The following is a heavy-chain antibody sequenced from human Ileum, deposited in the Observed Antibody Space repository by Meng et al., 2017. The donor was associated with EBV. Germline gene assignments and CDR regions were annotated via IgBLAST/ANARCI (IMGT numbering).Heavy chain of an antibody. CDR1: GGSITDHY. CDR2: INHRGT. J-gene: IGHJ4*02. Sequence: VQVQQWGAGLLKPSETLSLTCALFGGSITDHYWSWIRQPPGKGLEWIGEINHRGTMYNPSFKSRVTISRDTSKNQFSLKLNSVTAADTAVYFCARARDDFDWGQGTLVTVSS. CDR3: ARARDDFD. V-gene: IGHV4-34*01. D-gene: IGHD5-24*01.